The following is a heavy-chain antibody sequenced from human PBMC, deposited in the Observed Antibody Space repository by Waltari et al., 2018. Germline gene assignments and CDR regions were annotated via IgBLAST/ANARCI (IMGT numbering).Heavy chain of an antibody. D-gene: IGHD2-15*01. Sequence: QVHLQESGPGLVKPSGTLSLTCAVSGDSLSSNHWWSWVRQPPGKGLEWGGQVHRSGKINYNPSLESRVTMSMDTSNNQFSLRVTSATASDTAVYYCARDRGRGLYLDSWGQGTLVTVSP. CDR1: GDSLSSNHW. CDR3: ARDRGRGLYLDS. V-gene: IGHV4-4*02. J-gene: IGHJ4*02. CDR2: VHRSGKI.